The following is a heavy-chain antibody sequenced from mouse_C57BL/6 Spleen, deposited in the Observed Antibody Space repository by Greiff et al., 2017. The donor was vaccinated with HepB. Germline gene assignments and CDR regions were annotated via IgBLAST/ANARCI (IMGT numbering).Heavy chain of an antibody. V-gene: IGHV1-81*01. Sequence: QVQLQQSGAELARPGASVKLSCKASGYTFTSYGISWVKQRTGQGLEWIGEIYPRSGNTYYNEKFKGKATLTADKSSSTAYMELRSLTSEDSAGYFGARRGGAYGYDGAWFAYWGQGTLVTVSA. CDR1: GYTFTSYG. D-gene: IGHD2-2*01. CDR3: ARRGGAYGYDGAWFAY. J-gene: IGHJ3*01. CDR2: IYPRSGNT.